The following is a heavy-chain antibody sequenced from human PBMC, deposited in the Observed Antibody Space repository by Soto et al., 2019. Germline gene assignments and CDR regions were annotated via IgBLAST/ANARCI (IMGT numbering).Heavy chain of an antibody. Sequence: ASVKVSCEVSGYTLTELSMHWVRQAPGKGLEWMGGFDPEEGETIYAQKFQGRVTMTEDTSTDTSYMELSSLRSEDTAVYDCATEGYSGDFWGRGSLCTVSS. CDR2: FDPEEGET. CDR3: ATEGYSGDF. J-gene: IGHJ1*01. CDR1: GYTLTELS. D-gene: IGHD2-21*01. V-gene: IGHV1-24*01.